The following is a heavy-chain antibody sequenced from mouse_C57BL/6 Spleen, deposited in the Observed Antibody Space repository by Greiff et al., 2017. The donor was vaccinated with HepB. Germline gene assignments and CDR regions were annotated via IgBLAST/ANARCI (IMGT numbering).Heavy chain of an antibody. D-gene: IGHD1-1*01. CDR3: ARGVYITTVVAPSFAY. Sequence: VQLQQSGPELVKPGASVKMSCKASGYTFTDYNMHWVKQSHGKSLEWIGNINPNNGGTSYNQKFKGKATLTVNKSSSTAYMELRSLTSEDSAVYYCARGVYITTVVAPSFAYWGQGTLVTVSA. CDR2: INPNNGGT. V-gene: IGHV1-22*01. J-gene: IGHJ3*01. CDR1: GYTFTDYN.